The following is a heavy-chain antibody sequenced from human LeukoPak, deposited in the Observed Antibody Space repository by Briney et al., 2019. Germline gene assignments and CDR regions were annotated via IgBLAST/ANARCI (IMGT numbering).Heavy chain of an antibody. J-gene: IGHJ5*02. D-gene: IGHD3-16*01. CDR1: GGSISSYY. V-gene: IGHV4-59*01. CDR3: ARDALKFGAGRWLDP. CDR2: IYDSGRT. Sequence: PSETLSLTCTVSGGSISSYYWSWIRQPPGKGLEWIGYIYDSGRTNYNPSLKGRVLISVDVSKNHFSLLLSSETAADTAVYYCARDALKFGAGRWLDPWGQGTLVTVSS.